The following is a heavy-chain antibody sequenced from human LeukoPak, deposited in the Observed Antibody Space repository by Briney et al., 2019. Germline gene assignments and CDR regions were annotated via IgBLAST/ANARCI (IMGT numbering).Heavy chain of an antibody. CDR3: AKVISSTSNSDY. CDR2: ISGSGGST. Sequence: GGSLRLSCAASGFTFSSYAMSWVRQAPGKGLEWVSIISGSGGSTYYADSVKGRFTISRDNSKNTLYLQMNSLRAEDTAVYYCAKVISSTSNSDYWGQGTLVTVSS. CDR1: GFTFSSYA. J-gene: IGHJ4*02. V-gene: IGHV3-23*01. D-gene: IGHD2-2*01.